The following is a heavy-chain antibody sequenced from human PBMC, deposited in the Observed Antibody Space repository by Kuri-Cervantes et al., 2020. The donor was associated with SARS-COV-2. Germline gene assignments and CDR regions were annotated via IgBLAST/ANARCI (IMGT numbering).Heavy chain of an antibody. Sequence: SLKISCAVSGGSISSGNFYWSWIRQPPGKGLEWIGYISQSGNTYYNPSLKSRVTISVDTSKNQFSLKLSSVTAADTAVYYCAREFPQGRIFGVVPTRYYYYYMDVWGKGTTVTVSS. V-gene: IGHV4-30-2*01. CDR1: GGSISSGNFY. CDR2: ISQSGNT. J-gene: IGHJ6*03. CDR3: AREFPQGRIFGVVPTRYYYYYMDV. D-gene: IGHD3-3*01.